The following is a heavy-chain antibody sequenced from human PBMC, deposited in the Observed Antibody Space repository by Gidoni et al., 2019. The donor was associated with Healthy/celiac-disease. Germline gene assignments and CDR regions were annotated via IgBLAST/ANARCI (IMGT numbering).Heavy chain of an antibody. D-gene: IGHD2-15*01. Sequence: QVQLQQWGAGLLKPSETLSLTCAVYGGSFSGYYWSWIRQPPGKGLEWIGEINHSGSTNYNPSLKSRVTISVDTSKNQFSLKLSSVTAADTAVYYCGRIPPGSSYYYYGMDVWGQGTTVTVSS. CDR3: GRIPPGSSYYYYGMDV. J-gene: IGHJ6*02. CDR2: INHSGST. CDR1: GGSFSGYY. V-gene: IGHV4-34*01.